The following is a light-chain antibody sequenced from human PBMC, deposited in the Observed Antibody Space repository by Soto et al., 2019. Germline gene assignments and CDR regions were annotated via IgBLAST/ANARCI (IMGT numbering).Light chain of an antibody. Sequence: QSVLTQPASVSGSPGQSITISCTGTISDVGGYNYVSWYQQHPGKAPKLMIYDVSNRPSGVSNRFSGSKSGNTASLTISGLQAEDEADYYCSSYTSSSTTVFGTGTKVTVL. CDR2: DVS. V-gene: IGLV2-14*01. CDR1: ISDVGGYNY. CDR3: SSYTSSSTTV. J-gene: IGLJ1*01.